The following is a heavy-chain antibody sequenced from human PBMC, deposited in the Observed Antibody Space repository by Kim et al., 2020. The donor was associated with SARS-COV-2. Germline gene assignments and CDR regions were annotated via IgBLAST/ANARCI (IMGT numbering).Heavy chain of an antibody. Sequence: SETLSLTCTVSGVSISSSSYYWGWIRQPPGKGLEWIGSIYYSGTTYYNPSLKSRVTISVDTSKNQFSLKLNSVTAADTAVYYCARKQKAGKNPFDYWGQG. CDR2: IYYSGTT. CDR1: GVSISSSSYY. CDR3: ARKQKAGKNPFDY. D-gene: IGHD6-13*01. V-gene: IGHV4-39*07. J-gene: IGHJ4*02.